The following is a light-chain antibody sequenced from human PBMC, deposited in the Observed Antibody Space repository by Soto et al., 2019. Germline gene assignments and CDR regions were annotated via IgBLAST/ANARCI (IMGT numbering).Light chain of an antibody. Sequence: DIVLTQTPLSSPVTLGQPASISCRSSQSLVYSDGNTYLSWLQQRPGQPPRLLIYPVSNRFSGVPDRVSGSGAGTDFTLKISRVEAEDVGVDYCVQFAHFPRTFGQGTKVEIK. CDR2: PVS. CDR1: QSLVYSDGNTY. CDR3: VQFAHFPRT. J-gene: IGKJ1*01. V-gene: IGKV2-24*01.